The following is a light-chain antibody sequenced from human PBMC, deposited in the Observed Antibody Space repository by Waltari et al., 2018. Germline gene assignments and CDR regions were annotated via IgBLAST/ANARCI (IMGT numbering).Light chain of an antibody. Sequence: DIVLTQSPATLSLSPGERATLSCRASQSVSSYLAWFQHKPGQAPRLLIFDASNRATGIPARFSGSGSGTDFTLTISSLEPEDFAVYYCQHRSNWPLTFGGGTKVEIK. CDR1: QSVSSY. J-gene: IGKJ4*01. V-gene: IGKV3-11*01. CDR2: DAS. CDR3: QHRSNWPLT.